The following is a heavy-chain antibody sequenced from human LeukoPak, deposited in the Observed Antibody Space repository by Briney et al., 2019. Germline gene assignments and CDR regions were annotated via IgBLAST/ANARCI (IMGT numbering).Heavy chain of an antibody. CDR1: GFTFSSYG. J-gene: IGHJ4*02. CDR3: AKDAQRGFDYSNSLEY. CDR2: IWSDASNR. D-gene: IGHD4-11*01. Sequence: PGRSLRLSCAASGFTFSSYGMHWFRQAPGTGLEWVAVIWSDASNRYYADSVKGRFTISRDNFKKTVYLQMNSLKVEDTAVYYCAKDAQRGFDYSNSLEYWGQGTLVTVSS. V-gene: IGHV3-33*06.